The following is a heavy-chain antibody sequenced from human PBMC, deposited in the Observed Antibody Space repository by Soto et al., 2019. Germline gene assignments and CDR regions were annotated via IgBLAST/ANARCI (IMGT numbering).Heavy chain of an antibody. V-gene: IGHV5-51*01. Sequence: ESLKISCKGSGYSFTSYWIGWVRQMPGKGLEWMGIIYPGDSDTRYSPSFQGQVTISADKSISTAYLQWSSLKASDTAMYYCARHSGYSYGNCYYCYGLDVWGQGTTVTVSS. CDR2: IYPGDSDT. J-gene: IGHJ6*02. CDR1: GYSFTSYW. D-gene: IGHD5-18*01. CDR3: ARHSGYSYGNCYYCYGLDV.